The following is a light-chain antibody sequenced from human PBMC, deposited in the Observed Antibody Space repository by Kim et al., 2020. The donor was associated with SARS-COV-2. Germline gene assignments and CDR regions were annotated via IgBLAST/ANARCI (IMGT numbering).Light chain of an antibody. J-gene: IGKJ2*01. CDR2: DGG. V-gene: IGKV1-33*01. CDR1: QDIRNY. Sequence: CGCVGDRGTIAWQASQDIRNYLNWCREKAGKAPKLLIYDGGNLETGVASRFSGSGSGTDCTFTRSRLQPEDIATYYWERYGNLAYTVGQGSKV. CDR3: ERYGNLAYT.